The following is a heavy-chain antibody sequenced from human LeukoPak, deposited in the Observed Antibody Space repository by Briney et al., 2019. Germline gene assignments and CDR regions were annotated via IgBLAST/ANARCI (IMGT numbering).Heavy chain of an antibody. CDR1: GYSFTSYA. D-gene: IGHD6-13*01. V-gene: IGHV1-18*01. CDR3: ARDPLRSTWSTYYNALDV. J-gene: IGHJ6*02. CDR2: ISAYNGST. Sequence: ASVKVSCKASGYSFTSYAINWVRQAPGQGLEWMGWISAYNGSTDYAQKFQGRVTMTTDTSTSTAYMELRSLTSDDTAVYYCARDPLRSTWSTYYNALDVWGQGTTVTVSS.